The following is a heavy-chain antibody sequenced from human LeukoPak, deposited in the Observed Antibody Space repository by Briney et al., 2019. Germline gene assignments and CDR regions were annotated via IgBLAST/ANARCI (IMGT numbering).Heavy chain of an antibody. CDR1: GGSISSSNW. Sequence: SETLSLTCAVSGGSISSSNWWSWVRQPPGKGLEWIGEIYHSGSTNYNPSLKSRVTISVDKSKNQFSLKLSSVTAADTAVYYCARGPPGVTTAEYFQHWGQGTLVTVSS. V-gene: IGHV4-4*02. J-gene: IGHJ1*01. CDR3: ARGPPGVTTAEYFQH. CDR2: IYHSGST. D-gene: IGHD4-17*01.